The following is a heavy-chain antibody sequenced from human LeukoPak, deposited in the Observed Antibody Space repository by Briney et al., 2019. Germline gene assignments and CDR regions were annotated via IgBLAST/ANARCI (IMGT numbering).Heavy chain of an antibody. J-gene: IGHJ5*02. D-gene: IGHD3-3*01. CDR1: GGSISSYY. Sequence: SETLSLTCTVSGGSISSYYWSWIRQPPGKGLEWIGYIYYSGSTNYNPSLKSRVTISVDTSKNQFSLKLSSVTAADTAVYYCARDSKATYYDFWSGYYYNWFDPWGQGTLVTVSS. CDR3: ARDSKATYYDFWSGYYYNWFDP. V-gene: IGHV4-59*01. CDR2: IYYSGST.